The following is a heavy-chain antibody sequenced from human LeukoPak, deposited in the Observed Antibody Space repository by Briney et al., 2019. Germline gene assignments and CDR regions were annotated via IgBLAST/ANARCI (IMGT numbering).Heavy chain of an antibody. CDR1: GFTFSNYA. Sequence: PGRSLTLSCAASGFTFSNYAMHWVRQAPGKGLEWVSSITANGDATYYADSVKGRFTISRDNSKNALYLQMSSLRAEDTAVYYCATFGVIVRNDYYDYWGQGALVAVSS. CDR2: ITANGDAT. D-gene: IGHD3-3*01. CDR3: ATFGVIVRNDYYDY. J-gene: IGHJ4*02. V-gene: IGHV3-23*01.